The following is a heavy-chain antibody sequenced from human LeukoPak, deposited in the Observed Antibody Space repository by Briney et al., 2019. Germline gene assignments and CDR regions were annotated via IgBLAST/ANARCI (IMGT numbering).Heavy chain of an antibody. D-gene: IGHD3-10*01. CDR2: INHSGST. CDR3: ARHFYGSGSYYLENWFDP. J-gene: IGHJ5*02. Sequence: SETLSLTCAVYGGSFSGYYWSWIRQPPGRGLEWIGEINHSGSTNYNPSLKSRVTISVDTSKNQFSLKLSSVTAADTAVYYCARHFYGSGSYYLENWFDPWGQGTLVTVSS. V-gene: IGHV4-34*01. CDR1: GGSFSGYY.